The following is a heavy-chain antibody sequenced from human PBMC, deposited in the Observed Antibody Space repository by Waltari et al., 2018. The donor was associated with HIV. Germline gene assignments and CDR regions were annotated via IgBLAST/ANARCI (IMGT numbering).Heavy chain of an antibody. CDR3: ARAVSGGHGSSWLDP. CDR2: MYHSGST. CDR1: GGSIRRYTW. D-gene: IGHD2-15*01. V-gene: IGHV4-4*02. J-gene: IGHJ5*02. Sequence: QVQLQESGPGLVKPSETPSLTFAVSGGSIRRYTWWRWVRQPPGKGLEWIGEMYHSGSTNYNSALKSRVTISVDKSKNQFSLKLNSVTAADTAIYYCARAVSGGHGSSWLDPWGQGILVTVSS.